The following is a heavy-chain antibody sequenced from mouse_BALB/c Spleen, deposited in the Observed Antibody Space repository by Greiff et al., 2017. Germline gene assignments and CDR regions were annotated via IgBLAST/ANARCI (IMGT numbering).Heavy chain of an antibody. D-gene: IGHD1-1*01. Sequence: EVQGVESGGGLVKPGGSLKLSCAASGFTFSDYYMYWVRQTPEKRLEWVATISDGGSYTYYPDSVKGRFTISRDNAKNNLYLQMSSLKSEDTAMYYCARDVHGSSWAWFAYWGQGTLVTVSA. CDR3: ARDVHGSSWAWFAY. CDR2: ISDGGSYT. V-gene: IGHV5-4*02. CDR1: GFTFSDYY. J-gene: IGHJ3*01.